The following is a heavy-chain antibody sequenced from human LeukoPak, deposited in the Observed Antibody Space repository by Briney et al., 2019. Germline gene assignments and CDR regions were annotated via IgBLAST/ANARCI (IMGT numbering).Heavy chain of an antibody. CDR3: ARVPANWGLDYYFDY. CDR1: GLTFSSYA. Sequence: GGSLRLSCAASGLTFSSYAMSWVRQAPGKGLEWVAVISYDGSNKYYADSVKGRFTISRDNSKNTLYLQMNSLRAEDTAVYYCARVPANWGLDYYFDYWGQGTLVTVSS. D-gene: IGHD7-27*01. J-gene: IGHJ4*02. V-gene: IGHV3-30-3*01. CDR2: ISYDGSNK.